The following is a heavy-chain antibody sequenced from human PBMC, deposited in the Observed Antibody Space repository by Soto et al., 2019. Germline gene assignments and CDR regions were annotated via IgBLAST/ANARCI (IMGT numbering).Heavy chain of an antibody. Sequence: QLQLQESGPGLVKPSETLSLTCTVSGGSISSSSYYWGWIRQPPGRGLEWIGSIYYSGSTYYNPFPKSQVTISVSTSKNPFSLKLNSVTAADTAVYSCARHYWGYSSGWGQGTLVTVSS. CDR2: IYYSGST. V-gene: IGHV4-39*01. J-gene: IGHJ4*02. CDR3: ARHYWGYSSG. D-gene: IGHD6-19*01. CDR1: GGSISSSSYY.